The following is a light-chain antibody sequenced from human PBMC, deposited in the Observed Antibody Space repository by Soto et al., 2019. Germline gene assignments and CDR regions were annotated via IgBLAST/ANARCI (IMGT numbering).Light chain of an antibody. CDR2: EVS. J-gene: IGLJ3*02. Sequence: QSALTQPASVSGSPGQSITISCTGTTNDVGDYNYVAWYQQHSGKVPRLMIYEVSNRPPGVSYRFSGSKSGSTASLTISGLQADDEAVYYCYSYAGRNIWVFGGGTKLTVL. V-gene: IGLV2-14*01. CDR3: YSYAGRNIWV. CDR1: TNDVGDYNY.